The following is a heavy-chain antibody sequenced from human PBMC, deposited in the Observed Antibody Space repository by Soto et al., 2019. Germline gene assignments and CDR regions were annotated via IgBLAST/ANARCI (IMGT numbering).Heavy chain of an antibody. J-gene: IGHJ6*02. V-gene: IGHV1-18*01. CDR2: ISAYNGNT. CDR3: ARDPPYDFWSGYYGGYYYYGMDV. Sequence: SVKVSXKASGYTFTIYGISCVLQSPXQWLGWMGCISAYNGNTNYAQKLQGRVTMTTDTSTSTAYMELRSLRSDDTAVYYCARDPPYDFWSGYYGGYYYYGMDVWGQGTTVTVSS. D-gene: IGHD3-3*01. CDR1: GYTFTIYG.